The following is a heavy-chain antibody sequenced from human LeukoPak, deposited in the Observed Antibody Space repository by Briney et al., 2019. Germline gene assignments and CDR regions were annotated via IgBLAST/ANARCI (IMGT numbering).Heavy chain of an antibody. CDR1: GGSISSGGYY. V-gene: IGHV4-31*03. CDR2: IYYSGST. D-gene: IGHD2-2*01. J-gene: IGHJ3*02. CDR3: ARDAPDIVVVPAARGVRRAFDI. Sequence: SETLSLACTVSGGSISSGGYYWSWIRQHPGKGLEWIGYIYYSGSTYYNPSLKSRVTISVDTSKNQFSLKLSSVTAADTAVYYCARDAPDIVVVPAARGVRRAFDIWGQGTMVTVSS.